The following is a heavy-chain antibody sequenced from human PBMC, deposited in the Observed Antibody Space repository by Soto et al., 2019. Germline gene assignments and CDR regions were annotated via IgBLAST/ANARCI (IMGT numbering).Heavy chain of an antibody. V-gene: IGHV3-23*01. Sequence: EVHLLESGGNLVRPGGSLILSCTASGFAFSNAAMSWFRQAPGKGLESVSAMSGGGGATYYADSRNGRFTVSRDNSNNAPYLRMNSLRADDTAVSYCATHHSRGYVLYDGIDIWGQGTTVTVS. CDR3: ATHHSRGYVLYDGIDI. D-gene: IGHD3-16*01. CDR2: MSGGGGAT. CDR1: GFAFSNAA. J-gene: IGHJ3*02.